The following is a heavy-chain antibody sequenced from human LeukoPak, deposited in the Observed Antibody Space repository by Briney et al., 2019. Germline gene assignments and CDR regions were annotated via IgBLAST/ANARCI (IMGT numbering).Heavy chain of an antibody. CDR1: GFTFDDYA. CDR3: ARGTPYYESRGYFSGAFDI. Sequence: GRSLRLSCAASGFTFDDYAMHWVRQAPGKGLEWVASISWNSGDIGYADSVKGRFTISRDSAKNSLYLQMNSLRAEDTALYYCARGTPYYESRGYFSGAFDIWGQGTMVTVSS. D-gene: IGHD3-22*01. CDR2: ISWNSGDI. J-gene: IGHJ3*02. V-gene: IGHV3-9*01.